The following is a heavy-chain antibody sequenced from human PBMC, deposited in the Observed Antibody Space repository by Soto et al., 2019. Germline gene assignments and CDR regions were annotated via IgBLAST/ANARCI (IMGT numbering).Heavy chain of an antibody. Sequence: ASVKVSCKASGYTITGDAGHWGRQAPGQRLEWMGWINAGNGNTKYSQKFQGRVTITRDTSASTAYMELSSLRSEDSAVYYCARAVAVPADFDYWGQGTLVTVSS. CDR2: INAGNGNT. CDR3: ARAVAVPADFDY. J-gene: IGHJ4*02. D-gene: IGHD6-19*01. CDR1: GYTITGDA. V-gene: IGHV1-3*01.